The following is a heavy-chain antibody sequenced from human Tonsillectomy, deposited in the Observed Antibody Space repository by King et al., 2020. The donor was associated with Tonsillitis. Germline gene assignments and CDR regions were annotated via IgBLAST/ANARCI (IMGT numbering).Heavy chain of an antibody. J-gene: IGHJ4*02. Sequence: VQLVESGGGLAQPGGSLRLSCAASGFTFSDHYMDWVRQAPGKGLEWVGRVRKRRNRYTTETAASVKGSFTVSRDDSKNSLYLQMNSLKSEDTAVYFCARVGCFDGTNCYSFDCWGQGTLVTVSS. V-gene: IGHV3-72*01. CDR1: GFTFSDHY. CDR3: ARVGCFDGTNCYSFDC. CDR2: VRKRRNRYTT. D-gene: IGHD2-15*01.